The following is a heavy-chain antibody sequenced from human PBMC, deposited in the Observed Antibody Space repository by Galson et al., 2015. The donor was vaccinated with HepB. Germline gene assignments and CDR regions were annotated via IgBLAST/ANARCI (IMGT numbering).Heavy chain of an antibody. D-gene: IGHD3-3*01. Sequence: SLRLSCAASGFIFSGYGMHWVRQAPGKGLEWVAVMSNDESNTYYADSVKGRFSISRDNSKNTLHPQMNSLRAEDTAVYHCARDASISLYDDFWSGYHYGMDVWGQGTTVIVSS. V-gene: IGHV3-30*03. CDR1: GFIFSGYG. J-gene: IGHJ6*02. CDR3: ARDASISLYDDFWSGYHYGMDV. CDR2: MSNDESNT.